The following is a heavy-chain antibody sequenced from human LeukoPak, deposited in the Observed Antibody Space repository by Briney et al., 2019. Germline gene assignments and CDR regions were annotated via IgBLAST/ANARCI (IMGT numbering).Heavy chain of an antibody. D-gene: IGHD3-22*01. J-gene: IGHJ4*02. Sequence: ASVKVSCKASGYTFTGYYMHWVRQAPGQGVEWMGWINPNSGGTNYAQKFQGRVTMTRDTSISTAYMELSRLRSDDTAVYYCARRSHYDSSGYFPEQTDFDYWGQGTLVTVSS. CDR3: ARRSHYDSSGYFPEQTDFDY. CDR2: INPNSGGT. CDR1: GYTFTGYY. V-gene: IGHV1-2*02.